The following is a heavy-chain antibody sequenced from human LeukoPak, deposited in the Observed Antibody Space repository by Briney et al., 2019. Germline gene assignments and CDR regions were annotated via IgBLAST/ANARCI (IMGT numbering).Heavy chain of an antibody. CDR3: ARGPMTTVTTPRVFYYYGMDV. CDR2: IYYSGST. J-gene: IGHJ6*02. D-gene: IGHD4-17*01. V-gene: IGHV4-59*01. Sequence: SETLSLTCTVSGGSISSYYWSWIRQPPGKGLEWIGYIYYSGSTNYNPSLKSRVTISVDTSKNQFSLKLSSVPAADTAVYYCARGPMTTVTTPRVFYYYGMDVWGQGTTVTVSS. CDR1: GGSISSYY.